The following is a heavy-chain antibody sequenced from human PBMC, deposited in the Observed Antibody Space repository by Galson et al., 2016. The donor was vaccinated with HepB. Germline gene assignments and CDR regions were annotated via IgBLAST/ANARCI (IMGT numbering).Heavy chain of an antibody. Sequence: SLRLSCAASGFTFSDYWMSWVRQAPGKGLEWVANINQDGSEKYSVDSVKGRFTLSRDNAKNSLYLEMNSLRAEDTAVYYCARDKKVGATILDYWGQGVLVTVSS. CDR3: ARDKKVGATILDY. CDR1: GFTFSDYW. CDR2: INQDGSEK. J-gene: IGHJ4*02. V-gene: IGHV3-7*01. D-gene: IGHD1-26*01.